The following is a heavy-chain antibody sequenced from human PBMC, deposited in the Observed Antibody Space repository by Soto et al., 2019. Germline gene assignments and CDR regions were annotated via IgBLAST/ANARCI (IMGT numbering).Heavy chain of an antibody. D-gene: IGHD3-3*01. CDR3: ARDGRVRGFAFDI. Sequence: EVPLVASGGGLVQPGGSLRLSCAVPGFTVSSNYMNWVRQAPGKGLEWVSFIYSGGNTYYADTVKGRFTISRDNSKNMLYLQMSGLRVDDTPVYCCARDGRVRGFAFDIGGQGTMVPVSS. V-gene: IGHV3-66*01. CDR2: IYSGGNT. CDR1: GFTVSSNY. J-gene: IGHJ3*02.